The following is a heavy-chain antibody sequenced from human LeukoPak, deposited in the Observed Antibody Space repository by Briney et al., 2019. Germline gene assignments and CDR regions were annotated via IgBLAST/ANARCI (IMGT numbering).Heavy chain of an antibody. D-gene: IGHD2-15*01. CDR3: ANLAATDAFDI. CDR1: GFIFSRYG. V-gene: IGHV3-33*06. CDR2: IWYDGSNK. J-gene: IGHJ3*02. Sequence: GGSLRLSCAASGFIFSRYGMHWVRQAPGKGLEWVAVIWYDGSNKYYADSVKGRFTISRDNSKNTLYLQMNSLRAEDTAVYYCANLAATDAFDIWGQGTMVTVSS.